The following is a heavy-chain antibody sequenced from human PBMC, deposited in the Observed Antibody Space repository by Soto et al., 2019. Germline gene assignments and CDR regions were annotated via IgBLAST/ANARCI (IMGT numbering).Heavy chain of an antibody. Sequence: QEQLLQSGAEVKKPGSSVKVSCKDSGGLFSSFAISWVRQAPGQGLEWMGGIIPVFGNTNYAQKFQGRVTITADESTNTAYMELSSLTSDETAMYYCARGGGPYVWFNEFWGQGTQVTVSS. CDR2: IIPVFGNT. V-gene: IGHV1-69*01. J-gene: IGHJ4*02. CDR1: GGLFSSFA. CDR3: ARGGGPYVWFNEF. D-gene: IGHD3-16*01.